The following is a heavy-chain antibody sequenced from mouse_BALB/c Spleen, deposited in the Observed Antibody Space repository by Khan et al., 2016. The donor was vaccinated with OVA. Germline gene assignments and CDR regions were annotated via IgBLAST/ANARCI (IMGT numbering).Heavy chain of an antibody. J-gene: IGHJ3*01. CDR2: INPSTDYT. CDR3: VNHGSSSAWFTY. D-gene: IGHD1-1*01. Sequence: LQESGAELARPGASVKMSCKASGYTFTSYWMHWVKQRPGQGLEWIGYINPSTDYTYYNQNFKDKATLTADKSSNTAYMQLTSRTSEDSAVYYCVNHGSSSAWFTYWGQGTLVTVSA. CDR1: GYTFTSYW. V-gene: IGHV1-4*01.